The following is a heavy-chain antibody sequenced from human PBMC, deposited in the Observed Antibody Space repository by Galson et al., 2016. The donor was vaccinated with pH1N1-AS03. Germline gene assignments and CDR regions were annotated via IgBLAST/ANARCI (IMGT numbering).Heavy chain of an antibody. J-gene: IGHJ4*02. CDR1: RFTFSIFS. V-gene: IGHV3-64D*06. Sequence: SLRLSCAASRFTFSIFSLHWVRQAPGKGLEYVSTISGNGGSTYYAASVKGRFTISRDNSMNKVFLQMSSLRLEDTGVYYCVKDLVSASDWGQGTPVTVSS. CDR3: VKDLVSASD. D-gene: IGHD2-2*01. CDR2: ISGNGGST.